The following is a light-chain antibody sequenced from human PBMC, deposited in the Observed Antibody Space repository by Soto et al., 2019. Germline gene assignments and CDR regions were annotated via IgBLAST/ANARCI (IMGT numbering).Light chain of an antibody. CDR2: DAS. Sequence: EIVLTQSQATLSLSPGERATLSCRASQGVSSYLAWYQQKPGQAPRLLIYDASNRATGIPARFSGSGSGTDFTLTISSLEPEDFAVYYCQQRSNWPWTFGQGTKVDIK. CDR3: QQRSNWPWT. V-gene: IGKV3-11*01. CDR1: QGVSSY. J-gene: IGKJ1*01.